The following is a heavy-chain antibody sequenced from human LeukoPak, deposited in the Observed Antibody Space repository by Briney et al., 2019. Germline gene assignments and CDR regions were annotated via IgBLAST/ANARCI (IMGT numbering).Heavy chain of an antibody. V-gene: IGHV3-7*05. CDR3: ARDYGAQRALDY. Sequence: GGSLRLSCAASGFTFSSYWVNWVHQAPGKGLEWVAKIKQDGSEKYYVDSVKGRFTISRDNAKNSLYLQMNSLRAEDTAVFYCARDYGAQRALDYWGQGTLVTVSS. D-gene: IGHD4-17*01. J-gene: IGHJ4*02. CDR2: IKQDGSEK. CDR1: GFTFSSYW.